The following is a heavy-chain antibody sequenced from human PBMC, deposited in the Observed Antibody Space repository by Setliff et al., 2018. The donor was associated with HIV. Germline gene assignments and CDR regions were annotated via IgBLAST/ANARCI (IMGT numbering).Heavy chain of an antibody. V-gene: IGHV4-39*01. J-gene: IGHJ4*02. Sequence: KLSETLSLTCTVSGGSISSTNYFWGWIRQPPGKGLEWIGTIYYHGSTYYNPSLKSRVTISIDTSKNQFSLQLTSVTAADTAVYYCVNPSGAMGDFDSWGQGTLVTVSS. CDR2: IYYHGST. CDR3: VNPSGAMGDFDS. CDR1: GGSISSTNYF. D-gene: IGHD3-16*01.